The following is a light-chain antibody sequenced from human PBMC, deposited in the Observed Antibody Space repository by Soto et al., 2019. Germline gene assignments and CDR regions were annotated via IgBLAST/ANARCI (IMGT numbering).Light chain of an antibody. Sequence: EIVLTQSPGTLSLSPGERATLSCRASQSVSSSYLAWYQQKPGQAPRLLIYGASSRATGIPGRFSGSGSGTDFTITISRLEPEDFAVYYCQHYGRSPFTFGPGTKVDIK. V-gene: IGKV3-20*01. CDR2: GAS. CDR3: QHYGRSPFT. J-gene: IGKJ3*01. CDR1: QSVSSSY.